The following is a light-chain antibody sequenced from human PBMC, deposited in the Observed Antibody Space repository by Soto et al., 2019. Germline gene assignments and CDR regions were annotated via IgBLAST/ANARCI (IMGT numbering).Light chain of an antibody. J-gene: IGLJ2*01. CDR3: AARDDSLSGVV. CDR1: SSNIGSNY. CDR2: MNN. Sequence: QSVLTQPPSASGTPGQRVTISCSGSSSNIGSNYVYWYQQLPGTAPNLLIYMNNQRPSGVPDRFSGTKSGTSASLAISGLRSEDEADYNCAARDDSLSGVVFGGGTKLTVL. V-gene: IGLV1-47*01.